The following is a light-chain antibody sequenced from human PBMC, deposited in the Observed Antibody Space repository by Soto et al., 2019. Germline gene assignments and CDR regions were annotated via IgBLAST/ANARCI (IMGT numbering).Light chain of an antibody. CDR1: QGISNY. CDR2: AAS. J-gene: IGKJ3*01. CDR3: QKYNSAPFT. Sequence: DIQMTQSPSSPSASVGDRVSITCRASQGISNYLAWYQQKPGKVPKLVIYAASTLQSGVPSRFSGSRSGTDFTLTISSLQPDDVATYYCQKYNSAPFTFGPGTKVHIK. V-gene: IGKV1-27*01.